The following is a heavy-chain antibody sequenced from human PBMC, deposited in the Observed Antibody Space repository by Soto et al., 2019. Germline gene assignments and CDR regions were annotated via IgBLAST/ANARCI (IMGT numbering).Heavy chain of an antibody. J-gene: IGHJ5*02. Sequence: GGSLRLSCAASGFTFSSYAMSWVRQAPGKGLEWVSAISGSGGSTYYADSVKGRFTISRDNSKNTLYLQMNSLRAEDTAVYYCAKDGHYDILTGYYRGDWFDPWGQGTLVTVSS. D-gene: IGHD3-9*01. CDR1: GFTFSSYA. CDR2: ISGSGGST. V-gene: IGHV3-23*01. CDR3: AKDGHYDILTGYYRGDWFDP.